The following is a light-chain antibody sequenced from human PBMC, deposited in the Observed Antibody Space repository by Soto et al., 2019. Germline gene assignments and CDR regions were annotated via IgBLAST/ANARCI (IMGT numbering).Light chain of an antibody. Sequence: AIPLTQSPSSLSASVGDRVTITCRASQGISNTLAWYQQRPGRAPRLLIYDASSLESGVPSRFSGSGSGTDFTLTISSLQPEDFATYYCQQFNGYPITFGQGTRLEIK. J-gene: IGKJ5*01. CDR3: QQFNGYPIT. CDR1: QGISNT. CDR2: DAS. V-gene: IGKV1-13*02.